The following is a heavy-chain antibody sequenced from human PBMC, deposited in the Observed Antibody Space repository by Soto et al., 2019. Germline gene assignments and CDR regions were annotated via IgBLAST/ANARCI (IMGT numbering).Heavy chain of an antibody. CDR1: GGSISGSSYY. CDR3: ASGGEGSIAVAG. Sequence: PSETLSLTCTVSGGSISGSSYYWGWIRQPPGKGLEWIGAIYYTGRTYYKPSLKSRVTISVDTSKNQFSLKLNSVSAADTAVYYCASGGEGSIAVAGWGQGTLVTVSS. J-gene: IGHJ4*02. D-gene: IGHD6-19*01. V-gene: IGHV4-39*01. CDR2: IYYTGRT.